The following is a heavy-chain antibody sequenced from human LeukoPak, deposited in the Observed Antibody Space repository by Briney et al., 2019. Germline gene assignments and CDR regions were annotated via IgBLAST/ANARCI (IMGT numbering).Heavy chain of an antibody. D-gene: IGHD4-11*01. J-gene: IGHJ4*02. CDR1: GGSISSSSYY. CDR2: IYYSGST. Sequence: KTSETLSFTCTVSGGSISSSSYYWGWIRQPPGKGLEWIGSIYYSGSTYYNPSLKSRVTISVDTSKNQFSLKLSSVTAADTAVYYCARRALGNYDYWGQGTLVTVSS. CDR3: ARRALGNYDY. V-gene: IGHV4-39*01.